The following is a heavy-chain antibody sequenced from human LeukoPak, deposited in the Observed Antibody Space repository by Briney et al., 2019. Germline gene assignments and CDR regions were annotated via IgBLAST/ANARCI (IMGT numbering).Heavy chain of an antibody. Sequence: PGGSLRLSCAVSGFSVSSFGMSWVRQAPGKGLEWISAISLNGETTWYADSVKGRFTISRDNSKNTLYLQLTSLRAEDTAVYYCAQGFSSGGYPYWGQGSLVSVSS. D-gene: IGHD6-19*01. CDR3: AQGFSSGGYPY. V-gene: IGHV3-23*01. J-gene: IGHJ4*02. CDR2: ISLNGETT. CDR1: GFSVSSFG.